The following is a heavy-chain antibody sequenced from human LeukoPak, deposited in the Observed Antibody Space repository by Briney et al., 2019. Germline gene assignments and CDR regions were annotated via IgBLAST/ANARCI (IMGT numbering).Heavy chain of an antibody. Sequence: GGSLRLSCAASGFTFSAYWMHWVRQAPGKGLVWVSRINTGGGSPTYAASVKGRFTISRDNAKNTLYLQMNSLTAEDTAVYYCVTPRNCNWGQGTLVTVSS. D-gene: IGHD1-1*01. CDR1: GFTFSAYW. CDR3: VTPRNCN. J-gene: IGHJ4*02. CDR2: INTGGGSP. V-gene: IGHV3-74*01.